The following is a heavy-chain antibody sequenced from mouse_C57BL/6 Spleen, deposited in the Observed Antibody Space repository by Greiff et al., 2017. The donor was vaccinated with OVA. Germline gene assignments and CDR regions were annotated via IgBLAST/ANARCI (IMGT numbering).Heavy chain of an antibody. CDR1: GYTFTSYW. D-gene: IGHD1-1*01. Sequence: QVHVKQPGAELVKPGASVKLSCKASGYTFTSYWMHWVKQRPGRGLEWIGRIDPNSGGTKYNEKFKSKATLTVDKPSSTAYMQLSSLTSEDSAVYYGARSYYGSSYWYFDVWGTGTTVTVSS. V-gene: IGHV1-72*01. CDR3: ARSYYGSSYWYFDV. CDR2: IDPNSGGT. J-gene: IGHJ1*03.